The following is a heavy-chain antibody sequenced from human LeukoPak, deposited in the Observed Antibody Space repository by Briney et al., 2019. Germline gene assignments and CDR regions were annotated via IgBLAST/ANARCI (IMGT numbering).Heavy chain of an antibody. V-gene: IGHV4-59*08. CDR1: GGSISSYY. CDR3: ARRRRIAAAGTDAFDI. D-gene: IGHD6-13*01. CDR2: IYYSGST. J-gene: IGHJ3*02. Sequence: SETLSLTCTVSGGSISSYYWSWIRQPPGKGLEWIGYIYYSGSTNYNPSLKSRVTISADTSKNQFSLKLSSVTAADTAVYYCARRRRIAAAGTDAFDIWGQGTMVTVSS.